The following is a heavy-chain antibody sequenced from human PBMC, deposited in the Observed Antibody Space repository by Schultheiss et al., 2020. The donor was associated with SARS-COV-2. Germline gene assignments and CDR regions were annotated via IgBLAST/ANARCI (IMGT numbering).Heavy chain of an antibody. CDR1: GFTFSSYG. V-gene: IGHV3-33*01. D-gene: IGHD6-13*01. Sequence: GESLKISCAASGFTFSSYGMHWVRQAPGKGLEWVAVIWYDGSNKYYADSVKGRFTISRDNSKNTLYLQMNSLRAEDTAVYYCTTDLSSWPYYYYYGMDVWGQGTTVTVSS. CDR3: TTDLSSWPYYYYYGMDV. J-gene: IGHJ6*02. CDR2: IWYDGSNK.